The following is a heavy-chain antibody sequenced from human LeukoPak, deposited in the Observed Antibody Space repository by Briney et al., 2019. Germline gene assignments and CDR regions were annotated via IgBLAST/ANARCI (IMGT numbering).Heavy chain of an antibody. CDR3: AKDGADASQYCSGGSCYLDY. CDR1: GFTFSSYA. Sequence: GGSLRLSCAASGFTFSSYAMSWVRQAPGKGLEWISAISGSGGSTYYADSVKGRFTISRDNSKNTLYLQMNSLRAEDTAVYYCAKDGADASQYCSGGSCYLDYWGQRTLVTVSS. V-gene: IGHV3-23*01. D-gene: IGHD2-15*01. J-gene: IGHJ4*02. CDR2: ISGSGGST.